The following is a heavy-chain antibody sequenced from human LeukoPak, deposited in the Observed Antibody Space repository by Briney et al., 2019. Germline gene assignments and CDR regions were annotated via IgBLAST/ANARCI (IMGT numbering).Heavy chain of an antibody. CDR1: GFTFSNYA. V-gene: IGHV3-33*08. J-gene: IGHJ4*02. Sequence: GGSLRLSCAASGFTFSNYAMTWVRQAPGKGLEWVAIIWYDGSNKYYADSVRSRFTISRDNSKNTLYLQMNSLRAEDTAMYYCARDRTRDCSGGGCYRHYFDYWGQGTLVTVSS. CDR3: ARDRTRDCSGGGCYRHYFDY. CDR2: IWYDGSNK. D-gene: IGHD2-15*01.